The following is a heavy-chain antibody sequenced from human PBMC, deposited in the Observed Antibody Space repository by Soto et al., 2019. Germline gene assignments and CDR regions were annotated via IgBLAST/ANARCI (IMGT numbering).Heavy chain of an antibody. CDR3: ARGVVAATYYYYGMDV. CDR1: GFTFSSYA. CDR2: ISYDGSNK. D-gene: IGHD2-15*01. V-gene: IGHV3-30-3*01. J-gene: IGHJ6*02. Sequence: QVQLVESGGGVVQPGRSLRLSCAASGFTFSSYAMHWVRQAPGKGLEWVAVISYDGSNKYYADSVKGRFTISRDNSKNTLYLQMNGLRAEDTAVYYCARGVVAATYYYYGMDVWGQGTTVTVSS.